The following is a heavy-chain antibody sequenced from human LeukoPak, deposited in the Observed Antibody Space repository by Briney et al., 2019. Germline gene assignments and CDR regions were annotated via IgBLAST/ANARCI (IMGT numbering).Heavy chain of an antibody. CDR3: ARHNSPASFDY. Sequence: SETLSLTCTVSGGSISSSSYFWGWIRQPPGKGLEWIGSIYYSGSTYYNPSLKSRVTISVDTSKNQFSLKLSSVTAADTAMYYCARHNSPASFDYWGQGTLVTVSS. CDR1: GGSISSSSYF. V-gene: IGHV4-39*01. D-gene: IGHD4-11*01. J-gene: IGHJ4*02. CDR2: IYYSGST.